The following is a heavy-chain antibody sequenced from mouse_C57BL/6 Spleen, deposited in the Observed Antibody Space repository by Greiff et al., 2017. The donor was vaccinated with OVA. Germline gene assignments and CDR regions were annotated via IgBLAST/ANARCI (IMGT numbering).Heavy chain of an antibody. CDR2: IYPGDGDT. D-gene: IGHD2-4*01. Sequence: VKLQESGAELVKPGASVKISCKASGYAFSSYWMNWVKQRPGKGLEWIGQIYPGDGDTNYNGKFKGKATLTADKSSSTAYMQLSSLTSEDSAVYFCARWNNYDYTWFAYWGQGTLVTVSA. J-gene: IGHJ3*01. V-gene: IGHV1-80*01. CDR3: ARWNNYDYTWFAY. CDR1: GYAFSSYW.